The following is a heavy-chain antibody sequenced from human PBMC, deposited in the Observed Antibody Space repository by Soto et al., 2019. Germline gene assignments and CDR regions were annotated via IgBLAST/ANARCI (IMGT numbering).Heavy chain of an antibody. CDR2: ISYDGSNK. CDR1: GFTFSSYG. CDR3: AKDRVECSSTSCYHYYYSGMDV. Sequence: QVQLVESGGGVVQPGRSLRLSCAASGFTFSSYGMHWVRQAPGKGLEWVAVISYDGSNKYYADSVKGRFTISRDNSKNTLYLQMNSLRAEDTAVYYCAKDRVECSSTSCYHYYYSGMDVWGQGTTVTVSS. D-gene: IGHD2-2*01. J-gene: IGHJ6*02. V-gene: IGHV3-30*18.